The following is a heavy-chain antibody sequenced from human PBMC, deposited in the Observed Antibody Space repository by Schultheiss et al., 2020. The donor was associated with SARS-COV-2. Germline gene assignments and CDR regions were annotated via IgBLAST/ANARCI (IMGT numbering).Heavy chain of an antibody. D-gene: IGHD4-17*01. CDR1: GYSISSGYY. J-gene: IGHJ6*02. Sequence: SETLSLTCTVSGYSISSGYYWGWIRQPPGKGLEWIGSIYHSGSTYYNPSLKSRVTISVDTSKNQFSLKLSSVTAADTAVYYCAKGTVTGGYYYYGMDVWGQGTTVTVSS. CDR2: IYHSGST. CDR3: AKGTVTGGYYYYGMDV. V-gene: IGHV4-38-2*02.